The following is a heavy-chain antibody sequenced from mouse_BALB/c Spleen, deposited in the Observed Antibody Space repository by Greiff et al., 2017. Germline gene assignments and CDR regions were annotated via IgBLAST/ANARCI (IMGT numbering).Heavy chain of an antibody. CDR1: GFTFSSYA. J-gene: IGHJ4*01. D-gene: IGHD2-4*01. CDR3: ARRSMITTGDAMDY. CDR2: ISSGGSYT. V-gene: IGHV5-9-3*01. Sequence: EVKLMESGGGLVKPGGSLKLSCAASGFTFSSYAMSWVRQTPEKRLEWVATISSGGSYTYYPDSVKGRFTISRDNAKNTLYLQMSSLRSEDTAMYYCARRSMITTGDAMDYWGQGTSVTVSS.